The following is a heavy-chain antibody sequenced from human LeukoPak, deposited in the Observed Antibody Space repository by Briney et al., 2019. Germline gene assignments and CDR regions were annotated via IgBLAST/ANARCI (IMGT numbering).Heavy chain of an antibody. D-gene: IGHD6-19*01. V-gene: IGHV4-31*03. J-gene: IGHJ4*02. Sequence: SETLSLTCTVSGGSISSGGYYWSWIRQHPGKGLEWIGYIYYSGSTYYNPSLKSRVTISVDTSKNQFSLKLSSVTAADTAVYYCAGTGYSSGWRDYWGQGTLATVSS. CDR2: IYYSGST. CDR1: GGSISSGGYY. CDR3: AGTGYSSGWRDY.